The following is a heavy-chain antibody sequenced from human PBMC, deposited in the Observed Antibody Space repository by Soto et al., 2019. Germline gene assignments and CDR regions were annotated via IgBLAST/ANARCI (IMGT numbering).Heavy chain of an antibody. V-gene: IGHV5-51*01. CDR1: GYNFNSQW. J-gene: IGHJ4*02. CDR2: IYPDDSET. CDR3: ARGGGFIDY. Sequence: LGESLKISCKGSGYNFNSQWIGWVRQKPGKGLEWMGIIYPDDSETRYSPSFQGQVTISVDKSISTAYVQWSSLKASDTALYFCARGGGFIDYWGQGTLVTVSS. D-gene: IGHD5-12*01.